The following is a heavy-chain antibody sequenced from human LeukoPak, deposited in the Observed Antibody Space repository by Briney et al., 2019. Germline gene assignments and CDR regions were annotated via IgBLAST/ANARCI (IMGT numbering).Heavy chain of an antibody. CDR2: IYYNGKT. Sequence: PSETLSLTCTVSGGSVTYTNYYWGWIRQPPGKGLQWIGVIYYNGKTYYNPSLKSRVTVAVDTSKNQFSLKLSSVTAAGTAVYYCAREDSPTYYDFWSGYYGNYYFDYWGQGTLVTVSS. CDR1: GGSVTYTNYY. CDR3: AREDSPTYYDFWSGYYGNYYFDY. V-gene: IGHV4-39*02. D-gene: IGHD3-3*01. J-gene: IGHJ4*02.